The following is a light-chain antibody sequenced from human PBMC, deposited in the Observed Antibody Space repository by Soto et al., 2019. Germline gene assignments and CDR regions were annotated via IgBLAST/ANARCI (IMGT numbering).Light chain of an antibody. Sequence: QSVLTQPPSVSGAPGQRVTISCTGSSSNIGAGYEVHWYQQLPGTAPKLLIDGNNNRPSGVPDRISGSKSGTSVSLAITGLRAEDEADYYCLSYDSSLGVVFGGGTKLTVL. V-gene: IGLV1-40*01. CDR3: LSYDSSLGVV. CDR2: GNN. J-gene: IGLJ3*02. CDR1: SSNIGAGYE.